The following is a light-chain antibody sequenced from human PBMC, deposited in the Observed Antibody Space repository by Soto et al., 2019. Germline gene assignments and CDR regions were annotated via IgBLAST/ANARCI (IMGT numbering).Light chain of an antibody. CDR1: QSVSSY. CDR2: DAS. CDR3: LQYKDWPST. Sequence: EIVMTQSPGTLSVSPGERATLSCRASQSVSSYLAWYQQKPGQAPRLLIYDASNRATGIPARFSGSGSGAEFTLTISSLQSEDFAVYFCLQYKDWPSTFGQGTRLEIK. J-gene: IGKJ5*01. V-gene: IGKV3D-15*01.